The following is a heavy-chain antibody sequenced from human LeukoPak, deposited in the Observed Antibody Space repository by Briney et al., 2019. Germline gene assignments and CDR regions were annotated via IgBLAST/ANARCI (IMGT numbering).Heavy chain of an antibody. D-gene: IGHD6-19*01. CDR2: IKQDGSEK. J-gene: IGHJ3*02. CDR3: ARGPGYSSGWYSDLDAFDI. V-gene: IGHV3-7*01. Sequence: GGSLRLSCAASGFTVSSNYMSWVRQAPGKGLEWVANIKQDGSEKYYVDSVKGRFTISRDNAKNSLYLQMNSLRAEDTAVYYCARGPGYSSGWYSDLDAFDIWCQGTMVTVSS. CDR1: GFTVSSNY.